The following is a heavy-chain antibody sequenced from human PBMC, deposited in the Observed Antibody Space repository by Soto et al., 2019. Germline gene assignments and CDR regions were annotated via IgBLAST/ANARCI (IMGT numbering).Heavy chain of an antibody. CDR2: INHSGST. Sequence: SETLSLTCAVYGGSFSGYYWSWIRQPPGKGLEWIGEINHSGSTNYNPSLKSRVTISVDTSKNQFSLKLSSVTAADTAVYYCARDLVGMEFGELFNYYGMDVWGQGTTVT. D-gene: IGHD3-10*01. J-gene: IGHJ6*02. CDR3: ARDLVGMEFGELFNYYGMDV. V-gene: IGHV4-34*01. CDR1: GGSFSGYY.